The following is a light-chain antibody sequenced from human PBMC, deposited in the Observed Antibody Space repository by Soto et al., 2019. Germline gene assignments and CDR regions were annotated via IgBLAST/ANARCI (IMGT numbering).Light chain of an antibody. Sequence: ALTQPASVSGSPGQSITISCTGTSSDVGGYNYVSWCQQHPGKAPKLMIYEVSNRPSGVSNRFSGSKSGNTASLTISGLQAEDEADYYCSSYTSSSTPYVFGTGTKVTVL. CDR3: SSYTSSSTPYV. V-gene: IGLV2-14*01. J-gene: IGLJ1*01. CDR1: SSDVGGYNY. CDR2: EVS.